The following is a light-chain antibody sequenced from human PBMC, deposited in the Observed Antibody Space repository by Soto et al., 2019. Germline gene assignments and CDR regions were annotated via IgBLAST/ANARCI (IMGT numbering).Light chain of an antibody. CDR2: SNN. CDR1: RSNIGSNY. CDR3: AAWDDNLSGWV. V-gene: IGLV1-47*02. Sequence: QSVLTQPPSASATPGQRVSISCSGSRSNIGSNYVYWYQQLPGAAPRLLMYSNNQRPSGVPGRFSVTKSGTSASLAISGLRSEYEADYYCAAWDDNLSGWVFGGGTKLTVL. J-gene: IGLJ3*02.